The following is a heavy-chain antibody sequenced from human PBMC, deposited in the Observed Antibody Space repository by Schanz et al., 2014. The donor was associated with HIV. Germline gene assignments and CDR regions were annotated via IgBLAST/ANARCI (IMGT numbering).Heavy chain of an antibody. J-gene: IGHJ6*02. CDR2: ISGSGGKT. D-gene: IGHD7-27*01. CDR1: GFTFSSYA. Sequence: EVQLVESGGGLVQPGGSLRLSCAASGFTFSSYAMSWVRQAPGKGLEWVSAISGSGGKTYYADSVKGRFSISRDRSKNTLYLQMNRLRAEDTAVYYCASLETGATYYYYYYMDIWGQGTTVTVSS. V-gene: IGHV3-23*04. CDR3: ASLETGATYYYYYYMDI.